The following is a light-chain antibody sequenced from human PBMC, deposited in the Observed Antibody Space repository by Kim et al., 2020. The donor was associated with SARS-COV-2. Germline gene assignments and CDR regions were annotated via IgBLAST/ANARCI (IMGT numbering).Light chain of an antibody. V-gene: IGKV1-27*01. J-gene: IGKJ1*01. CDR2: AAS. CDR1: QGISNY. Sequence: ASVGDRVTIPCRASQGISNYLAGYQQKPGKVPKLLIYAASTLQSGVPSRFSGSGSGTDFTLTISSLQPEDVATYYCQKYNSAPRTFGQGTKVDIK. CDR3: QKYNSAPRT.